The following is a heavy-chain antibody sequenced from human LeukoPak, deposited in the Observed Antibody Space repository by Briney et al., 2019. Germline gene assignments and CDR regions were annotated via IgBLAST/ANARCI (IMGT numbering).Heavy chain of an antibody. Sequence: SVKVSCKASGGTFSSYAISWVRQAPGQGLEWMGGIIPIFGSANYAQKFQGRVTITADESTSTAYMELSSLRSEDTAVYYCASGYCSGGSCRYYFDYWGQGTLVTVSS. D-gene: IGHD2-15*01. CDR2: IIPIFGSA. CDR3: ASGYCSGGSCRYYFDY. V-gene: IGHV1-69*13. J-gene: IGHJ4*02. CDR1: GGTFSSYA.